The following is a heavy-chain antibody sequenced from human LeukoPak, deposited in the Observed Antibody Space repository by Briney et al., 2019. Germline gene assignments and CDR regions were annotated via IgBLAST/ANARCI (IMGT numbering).Heavy chain of an antibody. CDR2: ISWNSGSI. V-gene: IGHV3-9*01. J-gene: IGHJ4*02. Sequence: GRSLRLSCAASGFTFDDYAMHWVRQAPGKGLEWVSGISWNSGSIGYADSVKGRFTISRDNAKNSLYLQMNSLRAEDTALYYCAKAIGATTSGGDYWGQGTLVTVSS. CDR1: GFTFDDYA. D-gene: IGHD1-26*01. CDR3: AKAIGATTSGGDY.